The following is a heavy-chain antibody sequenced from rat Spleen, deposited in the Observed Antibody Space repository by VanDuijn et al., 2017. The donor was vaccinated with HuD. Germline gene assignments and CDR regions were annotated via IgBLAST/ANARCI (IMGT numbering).Heavy chain of an antibody. CDR1: GFSFRDYY. D-gene: IGHD3-2*01. CDR3: ARQGAVGRVMDA. V-gene: IGHV5-29*01. CDR2: ITYDGSNT. Sequence: EVQLVESDGDLVQPGRSLKLSCAASGFSFRDYYMAWVRQAPTKGLEWVATITYDGSNTFYRDSVKGRFTITRDHAKRTLYLQMDSMRSEDTATYDGARQGAVGRVMDAWGQGASVPVSS. J-gene: IGHJ4*01.